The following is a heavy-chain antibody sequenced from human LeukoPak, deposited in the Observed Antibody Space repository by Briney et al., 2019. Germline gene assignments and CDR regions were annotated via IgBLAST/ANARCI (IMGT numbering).Heavy chain of an antibody. V-gene: IGHV3-23*01. CDR1: GFTFSSYA. Sequence: GGSLRLSCAASGFTFSSYAMSWVREAPGKGLEWGSAVSGRGGSTYYADSVKGRLTLPRDNSKNTLYLKMNSLKAEDTAVYYCAKLNGAYIIFDYWGQGTLVTVSS. CDR3: AKLNGAYIIFDY. CDR2: VSGRGGST. D-gene: IGHD4-17*01. J-gene: IGHJ4*02.